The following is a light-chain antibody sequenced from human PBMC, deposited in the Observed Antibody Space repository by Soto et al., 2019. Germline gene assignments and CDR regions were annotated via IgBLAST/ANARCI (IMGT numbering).Light chain of an antibody. CDR3: ATWDDSLRIWV. CDR2: DNT. CDR1: SSDIGAGYR. V-gene: IGLV1-40*01. J-gene: IGLJ3*02. Sequence: QSVLTQPPSVSGAPGERVTISCTGSSSDIGAGYRVRWYQQVPGTAPKLLIYDNTNRPSGVPARFSGSKSGTSASLAISGLRSEDEADYYCATWDDSLRIWVFGGGTKLTVL.